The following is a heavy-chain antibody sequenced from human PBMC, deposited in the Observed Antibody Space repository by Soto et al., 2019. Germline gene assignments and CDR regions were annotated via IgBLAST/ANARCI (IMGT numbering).Heavy chain of an antibody. CDR3: AGFSKVYYYDGMDV. CDR2: INAGNGNT. D-gene: IGHD3-3*01. CDR1: GYTFTSYA. V-gene: IGHV1-3*01. Sequence: ASVKVSCKASGYTFTSYAMHWVRQAPGQRLEWMGCINAGNGNTEYSQKFQGRVTITRDTSASTAYMELSSLRSEDTAVYYCAGFSKVYYYDGMDVWGQGTRVTFSS. J-gene: IGHJ6*02.